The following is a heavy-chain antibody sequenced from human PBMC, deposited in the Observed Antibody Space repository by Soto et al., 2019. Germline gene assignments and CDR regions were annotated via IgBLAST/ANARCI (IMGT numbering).Heavy chain of an antibody. D-gene: IGHD3-10*01. J-gene: IGHJ4*02. CDR3: AKGGPGASSGLFEY. CDR1: GFSVTSND. Sequence: SXRLSCAASGFSVTSNDMSLVRQAPGKGLEWVSVIYSDGTRNYAESVKGRFTISRDNSKNTVYLQMNSLRAEDTAVYYCAKGGPGASSGLFEYWGQGTLVTVSS. V-gene: IGHV3-53*01. CDR2: IYSDGTR.